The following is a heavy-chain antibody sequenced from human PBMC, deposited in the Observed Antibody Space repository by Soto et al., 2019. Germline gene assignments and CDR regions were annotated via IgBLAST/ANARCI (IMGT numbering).Heavy chain of an antibody. CDR3: ARARKSDIVVVPAARYYMDV. D-gene: IGHD2-2*01. Sequence: SETLSLTCTVSGGSISSGGYYWSWIRQHPGKGLEWIGYIYYSGSTYYNPSLKSRVTISVDTSKNQFSLKLSSVTAADTAVYYCARARKSDIVVVPAARYYMDVWGKGTTVTVSS. CDR2: IYYSGST. J-gene: IGHJ6*03. CDR1: GGSISSGGYY. V-gene: IGHV4-31*03.